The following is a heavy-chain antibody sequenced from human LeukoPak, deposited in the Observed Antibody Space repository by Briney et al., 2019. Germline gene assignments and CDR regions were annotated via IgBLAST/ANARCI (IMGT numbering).Heavy chain of an antibody. J-gene: IGHJ4*02. D-gene: IGHD3-10*01. CDR3: ARDLKLLWFGELPTFGY. Sequence: ASVKVSCKASGYTFTGYYMHWVRQAPGQGPEWMGWINPNSGGTNYAQKFQGRVTMTRDTSISTAYMELSRLRSDNTAVYYCARDLKLLWFGELPTFGYWGQGTLVTVSS. V-gene: IGHV1-2*02. CDR2: INPNSGGT. CDR1: GYTFTGYY.